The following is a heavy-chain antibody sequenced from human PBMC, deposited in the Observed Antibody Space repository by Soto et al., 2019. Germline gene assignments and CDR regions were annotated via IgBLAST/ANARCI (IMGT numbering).Heavy chain of an antibody. CDR3: ARGTLWFGELVVYYGMDV. CDR1: GGSISSSNW. CDR2: IYHSGST. V-gene: IGHV4-4*02. J-gene: IGHJ6*02. Sequence: SSATLSLTCAVSGGSISSSNWWSWVRPAPGKGLEWIGEIYHSGSTNYNPSLKSRVTISVDKSKNQFSLKLSSVTAADTAVYYCARGTLWFGELVVYYGMDVWGQGTTVS. D-gene: IGHD3-10*01.